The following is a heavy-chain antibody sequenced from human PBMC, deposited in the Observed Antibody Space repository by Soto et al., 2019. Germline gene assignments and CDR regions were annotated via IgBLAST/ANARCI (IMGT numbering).Heavy chain of an antibody. CDR1: GFTFSAYT. V-gene: IGHV3-21*01. CDR3: ARDILSGGAYPDS. J-gene: IGHJ5*01. CDR2: ISSGSSYI. Sequence: GGSLRLSCAASGFTFSAYTMNWVRQAPGKGLEWISSISSGSSYIYYAGSVKGRFTISRDNAKNSLFLQMNSLRADDTAVYYCARDILSGGAYPDSWGQGTKVTVSS. D-gene: IGHD3-10*01.